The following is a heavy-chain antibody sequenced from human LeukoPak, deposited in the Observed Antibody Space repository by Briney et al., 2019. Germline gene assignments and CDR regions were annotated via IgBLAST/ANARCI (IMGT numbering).Heavy chain of an antibody. D-gene: IGHD3-22*01. CDR2: IYYSGST. CDR3: ARDAVGGYPHSDWFDP. CDR1: GGSISSGDYY. Sequence: SQTLSLTCTVSGGSISSGDYYWSWIRQPPGKGLEWIGYIYYSGSTYYNPSLKSRVTISVDTSKNQFSLKLSSVTAADTAVYYCARDAVGGYPHSDWFDPWDQGTLVTVSS. V-gene: IGHV4-30-4*01. J-gene: IGHJ5*02.